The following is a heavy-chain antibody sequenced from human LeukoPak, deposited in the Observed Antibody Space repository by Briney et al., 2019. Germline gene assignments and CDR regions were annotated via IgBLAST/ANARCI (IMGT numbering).Heavy chain of an antibody. J-gene: IGHJ4*02. CDR2: ISYDGSNK. CDR1: GFTFSSYG. CDR3: AKVFGVVIKRPLDY. V-gene: IGHV3-30*18. Sequence: QPGRSLRLSCAASGFTFSSYGMHWVRQAPGKGLEWVAVISYDGSNKYYADSVKGRFTISRDNSKNTLYLQMNSLRAEDTAVYYCAKVFGVVIKRPLDYWGQGTLVTVSS. D-gene: IGHD3-3*01.